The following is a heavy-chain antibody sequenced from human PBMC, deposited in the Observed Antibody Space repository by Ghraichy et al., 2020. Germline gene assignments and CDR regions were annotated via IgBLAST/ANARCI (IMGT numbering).Heavy chain of an antibody. CDR1: GFSISSGYY. CDR3: ARATGWIQLSRASFES. Sequence: SDTLSLTCAVSGFSISSGYYWGWIRQPPGKGLEWIGYIYHSGSTDYNPSLKSRVTISVDTSENQFSLKVSSVTAADTAVYYCARATGWIQLSRASFESWGQGTLVTVSS. V-gene: IGHV4-38-2*01. D-gene: IGHD5-18*01. CDR2: IYHSGST. J-gene: IGHJ4*02.